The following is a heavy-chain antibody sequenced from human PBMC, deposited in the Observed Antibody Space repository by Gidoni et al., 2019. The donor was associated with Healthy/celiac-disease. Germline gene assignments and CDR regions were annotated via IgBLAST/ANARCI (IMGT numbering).Heavy chain of an antibody. D-gene: IGHD5-12*01. CDR2: ISSSSSYI. CDR3: ARDRDGYIYDY. V-gene: IGHV3-21*01. Sequence: EVQLVESGGGLVKPGGSLSLSCAASGFTFSSYSMNWVRQAPGKGLGWASSISSSSSYIYDADSVKGRFTISRDNAKSSLYLQMNSLRAEDTAVYYCARDRDGYIYDYWGQGTLVTVSS. J-gene: IGHJ4*02. CDR1: GFTFSSYS.